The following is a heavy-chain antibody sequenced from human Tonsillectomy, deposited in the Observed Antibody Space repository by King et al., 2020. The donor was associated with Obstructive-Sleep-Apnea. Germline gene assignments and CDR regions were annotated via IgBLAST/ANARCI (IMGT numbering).Heavy chain of an antibody. CDR3: ASGRWLQLPF. J-gene: IGHJ4*02. V-gene: IGHV4-59*01. Sequence: VQLQESGPGLVKPSETLSLTCTVSADSISSYYWSWIRQPPGKGLEWIAHIHNSGRTKYNPSLKSPVTISVDTSKNQFSLKLRSVTAADTAVYYCASGRWLQLPFWGQGPLVIVTS. D-gene: IGHD5-24*01. CDR1: ADSISSYY. CDR2: IHNSGRT.